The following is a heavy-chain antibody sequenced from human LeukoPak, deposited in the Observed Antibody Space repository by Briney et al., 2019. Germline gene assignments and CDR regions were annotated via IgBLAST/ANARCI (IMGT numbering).Heavy chain of an antibody. J-gene: IGHJ4*02. D-gene: IGHD2-21*01. CDR2: VHHNGRT. Sequence: PSETLSLTCAVFGYSISNDYYWGWIRQSPGKGLEWIGTVHHNGRTYYNPSLKGRLAMSVDTSTNQFFLNLRSVTAADTAIYYCARVSRAYVYSDFDYWGLGAPVTVSS. CDR1: GYSISNDYY. CDR3: ARVSRAYVYSDFDY. V-gene: IGHV4-38-2*01.